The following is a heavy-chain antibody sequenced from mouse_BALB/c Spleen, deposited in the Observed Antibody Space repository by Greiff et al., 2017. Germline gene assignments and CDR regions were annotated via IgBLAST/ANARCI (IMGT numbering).Heavy chain of an antibody. CDR3: ARLLRLQGYFDV. V-gene: IGHV3-6*02. CDR2: ISYDGSN. J-gene: IGHJ1*01. CDR1: GYSITSGYY. D-gene: IGHD1-2*01. Sequence: EVQLQESGPGLVKPSQSLSLTCSVTGYSITSGYYWNWIRQFPGNKLEWMGYISYDGSNNYNPSLKNRISITRDTSKNQFFLKLNSVTTEDTATYYCARLLRLQGYFDVWGAGTTVTVSS.